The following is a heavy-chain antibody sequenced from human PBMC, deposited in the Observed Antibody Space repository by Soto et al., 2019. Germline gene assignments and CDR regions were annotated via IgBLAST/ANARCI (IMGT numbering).Heavy chain of an antibody. CDR1: GFIFSVYS. CDR3: ARDSGVTGADDY. J-gene: IGHJ4*02. CDR2: ISAGSNTI. Sequence: EVQLVESGGGLVEPGGSLRLSCAASGFIFSVYSMTWVRQAPGKGLDWVSYISAGSNTIYYRDSVKGRFTISRDNAKNSLYLQMNSLRDEDTAVYYCARDSGVTGADDYWGQGTLVTVSS. V-gene: IGHV3-48*02. D-gene: IGHD2-8*01.